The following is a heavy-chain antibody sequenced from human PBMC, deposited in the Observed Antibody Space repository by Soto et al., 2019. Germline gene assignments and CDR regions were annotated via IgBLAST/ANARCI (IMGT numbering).Heavy chain of an antibody. CDR3: ARVGPRQCGGDFYFYWFDP. D-gene: IGHD2-21*02. V-gene: IGHV4-39*01. CDR1: GGSISSSSYY. CDR2: IYYSGST. J-gene: IGHJ5*02. Sequence: PSETLSLTCTVSGGSISSSSYYWGWIRQPPGKGLEWIGSIYYSGSTYYNPSLKSRVTISVDTSKNQFSLKLSSVTAADTAVYYCARVGPRQCGGDFYFYWFDPWGQGTLVTVSS.